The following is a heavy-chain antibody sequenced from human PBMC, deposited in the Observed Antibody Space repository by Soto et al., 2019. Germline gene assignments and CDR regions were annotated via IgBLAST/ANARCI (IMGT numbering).Heavy chain of an antibody. CDR2: IIPLFGTA. V-gene: IGHV1-69*13. CDR3: ARRVPADYYGMDV. J-gene: IGHJ6*02. CDR1: GGTFSSYA. Sequence: GAPVKVSCKASGGTFSSYAISLVRQAPGQGLEWIGGIIPLFGTANYAQKLQSRVTITAEESTSTAYMELSSLRSEDTAVYYCARRVPADYYGMDVWGQGATVTSP. D-gene: IGHD2-2*01.